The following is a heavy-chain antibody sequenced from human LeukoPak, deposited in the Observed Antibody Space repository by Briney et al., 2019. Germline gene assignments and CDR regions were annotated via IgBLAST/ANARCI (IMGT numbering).Heavy chain of an antibody. CDR3: ARDSKTAAYDFWSGEHGDY. CDR1: GGSFSGYY. CDR2: IYYSGST. V-gene: IGHV4-30-4*08. Sequence: SETLSLTCAVYGGSFSGYYWSWIRQPPGKGLEWIGYIYYSGSTYYNPSLKSRVTISVDTSKNQFSLKLSSVTAADTAVYYCARDSKTAAYDFWSGEHGDYWGQGTLVTVSS. D-gene: IGHD3-3*01. J-gene: IGHJ4*02.